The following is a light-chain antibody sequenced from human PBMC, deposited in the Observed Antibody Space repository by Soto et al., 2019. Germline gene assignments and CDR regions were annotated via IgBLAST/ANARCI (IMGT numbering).Light chain of an antibody. Sequence: DIQMTQSHSTLSGSVGDRVSITCRAVRAISRXLAXXXXXXXXXXXXXVYKASTLKSGVPSRFSGSGSGTEFTLTISSLQPDDFATYYCQHYNSYSEAFGQGTKV. CDR1: RAISRX. J-gene: IGKJ1*01. CDR3: QHYNSYSEA. CDR2: KAS. V-gene: IGKV1-5*03.